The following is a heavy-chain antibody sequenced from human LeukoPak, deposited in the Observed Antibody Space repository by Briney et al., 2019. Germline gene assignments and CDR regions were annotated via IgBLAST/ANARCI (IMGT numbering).Heavy chain of an antibody. V-gene: IGHV3-23*01. D-gene: IGHD3-22*01. Sequence: GGSLRLSCAASGFTFSSYAMSWVRQAPGKGLEWVSAISGSGGSTYYADSVKGRFTISRDNSKNTLYLQINSLRAEDTAVYYCAKGYYYDSSGYSHGAFDIWGQGTMVTVSS. J-gene: IGHJ3*02. CDR3: AKGYYYDSSGYSHGAFDI. CDR2: ISGSGGST. CDR1: GFTFSSYA.